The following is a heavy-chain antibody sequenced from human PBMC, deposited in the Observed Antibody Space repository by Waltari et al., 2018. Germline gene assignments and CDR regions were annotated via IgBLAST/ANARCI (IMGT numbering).Heavy chain of an antibody. J-gene: IGHJ4*02. D-gene: IGHD4-17*01. V-gene: IGHV3-48*03. CDR1: GFSLSYYG. Sequence: EVQLVESGGGLVQPGGCLRLSCAASGFSLSYYGMNWVRQAPGKGLEWLSFISSSGPTIHYADSVKGRFTVSRDNTKNSLSLQMNSLRAEDTAVYYCARVWGVTTSDFWGQGTLVTVSS. CDR2: ISSSGPTI. CDR3: ARVWGVTTSDF.